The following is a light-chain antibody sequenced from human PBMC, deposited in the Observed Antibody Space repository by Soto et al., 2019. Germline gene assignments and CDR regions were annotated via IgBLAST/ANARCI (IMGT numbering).Light chain of an antibody. CDR1: QSVSDN. CDR2: DAS. V-gene: IGKV3-15*01. J-gene: IGKJ1*01. CDR3: QQYNIWPWT. Sequence: EIVLTPSPATLSVSPGERATLSCRASQSVSDNLAWYQQKPGQAPRLLIYDASTRATGIPARFGGSGSGTEFTLTISSLQSDDFGVYFCQQYNIWPWTFGQGTKVEIK.